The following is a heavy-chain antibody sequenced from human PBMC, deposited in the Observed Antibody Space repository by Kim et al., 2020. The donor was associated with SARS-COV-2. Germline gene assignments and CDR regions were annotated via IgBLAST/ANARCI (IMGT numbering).Heavy chain of an antibody. CDR1: GYTFTSYY. CDR3: ARDWVGIYDFWSGRSHNWFDP. V-gene: IGHV1-46*01. CDR2: INPSGGST. Sequence: ASVKVSCKASGYTFTSYYMHWVRQAPGQGLEWMGIINPSGGSTSYAQKFQGRVTMTRDTSTSTVYMELSSLRSEDTAVYYCARDWVGIYDFWSGRSHNWFDPWGQGTLVTVSS. D-gene: IGHD3-3*01. J-gene: IGHJ5*02.